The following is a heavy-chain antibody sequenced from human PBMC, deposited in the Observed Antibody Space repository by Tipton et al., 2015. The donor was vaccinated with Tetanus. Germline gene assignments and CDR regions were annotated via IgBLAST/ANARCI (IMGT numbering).Heavy chain of an antibody. CDR2: LRDNGNS. CDR3: ARGTFHAFDF. D-gene: IGHD2/OR15-2a*01. CDR1: GGSINSGGHF. V-gene: IGHV4-31*03. Sequence: GLVKPSVTLSLTCTVSGGSINSGGHFWTWIRQRTGKGLEWIGHLRDNGNSYANPSLSGRVTMSVDTRKNQFSLNLTSMSVADTATYYCARGTFHAFDFWGQGVQVTVSS. J-gene: IGHJ4*02.